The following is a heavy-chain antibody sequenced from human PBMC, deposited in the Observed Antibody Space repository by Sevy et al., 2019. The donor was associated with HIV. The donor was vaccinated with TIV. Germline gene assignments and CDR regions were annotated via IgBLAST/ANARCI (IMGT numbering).Heavy chain of an antibody. CDR3: AKDRLYDSSGYYYDY. D-gene: IGHD3-22*01. V-gene: IGHV3-23*01. CDR1: GFTFSSYA. J-gene: IGHJ4*02. CDR2: ISGSGGST. Sequence: GGSLRLSCAASGFTFSSYAMSWVRQAPGKGLEWVSAISGSGGSTYYADSLKGRFTISRDNSKNTLYLQMNSLRAEDMAVYYCAKDRLYDSSGYYYDYWGQGTLVTVSS.